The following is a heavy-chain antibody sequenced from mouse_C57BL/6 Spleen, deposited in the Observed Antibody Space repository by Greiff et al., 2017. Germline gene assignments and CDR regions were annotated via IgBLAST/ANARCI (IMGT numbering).Heavy chain of an antibody. CDR1: GYSFTGYY. D-gene: IGHD4-1*01. J-gene: IGHJ2*01. CDR2: INPSTGGT. CDR3: AREWEDY. Sequence: EVQLQESGPELVKPGASVKISCKASGYSFTGYYMNWVKQSPEKSLEWIGEINPSTGGTTYNQKFKAKATLTVAKSSSTAYMQLKSLTSEDSAVYYCAREWEDYWGQGTTLTVSS. V-gene: IGHV1-42*01.